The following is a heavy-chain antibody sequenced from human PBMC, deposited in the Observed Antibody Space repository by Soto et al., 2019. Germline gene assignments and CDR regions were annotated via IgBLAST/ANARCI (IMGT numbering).Heavy chain of an antibody. CDR2: ISYDGSNK. D-gene: IGHD2-2*01. V-gene: IGHV3-30*18. Sequence: GGSLRLSCAASGFTFSSYGMHWVRQAPGKGLEWVAVISYDGSNKYYADSVKGRFTISRDNSKNTLYLQMNSLRAEDTAVYYCAKGRYCSSTSCPENYYYYYGMDVWGQGTTVTVSS. J-gene: IGHJ6*02. CDR3: AKGRYCSSTSCPENYYYYYGMDV. CDR1: GFTFSSYG.